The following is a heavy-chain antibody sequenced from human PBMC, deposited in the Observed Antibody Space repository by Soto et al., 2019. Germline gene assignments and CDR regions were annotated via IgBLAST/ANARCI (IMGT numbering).Heavy chain of an antibody. J-gene: IGHJ6*02. CDR1: GFTFSSYA. CDR3: AKARDRRYGMDV. V-gene: IGHV3-23*01. CDR2: ISGSGGST. Sequence: PGVSLRLSCAAAGFTFSSYAMSVVRHAPGKGLEWVSAISGSGGSTYYADSVKGRFTISRDNSKNTLYLQMNSLRAEDTAVYYCAKARDRRYGMDVWGQGTTVTVPS.